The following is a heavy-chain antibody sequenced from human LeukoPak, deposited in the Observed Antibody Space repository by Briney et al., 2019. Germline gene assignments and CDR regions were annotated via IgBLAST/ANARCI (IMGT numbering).Heavy chain of an antibody. D-gene: IGHD4-23*01. J-gene: IGHJ6*02. Sequence: ADTLSLTCALYGGSFSRYYWRCLRHPPGKGREWIGEIKYSGSRNHNPSLKSRVPISVDTSKIPFSLKLSSVTDADTAVYYCARDRGKYYYYGMDVWGQGTTVTVSS. CDR3: ARDRGKYYYYGMDV. CDR2: IKYSGSR. V-gene: IGHV4-34*01. CDR1: GGSFSRYY.